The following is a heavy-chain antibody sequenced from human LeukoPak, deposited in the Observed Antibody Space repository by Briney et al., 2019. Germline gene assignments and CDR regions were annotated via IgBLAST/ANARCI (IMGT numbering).Heavy chain of an antibody. V-gene: IGHV4-59*01. J-gene: IGHJ4*02. CDR3: ARGIGWYLH. D-gene: IGHD6-19*01. CDR2: IYYSGST. CDR1: GGSISSYY. Sequence: SETLSLTCTVSGGSISSYYWSWIRQPPGRGLEWIGYIYYSGSTNYNPSLKSRVTISVDTSKTHFSLKLSSVTAADTAVYYCARGIGWYLHWGQGTLVTVSS.